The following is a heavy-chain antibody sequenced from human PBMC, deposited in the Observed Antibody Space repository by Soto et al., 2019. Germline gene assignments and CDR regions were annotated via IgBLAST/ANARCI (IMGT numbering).Heavy chain of an antibody. CDR2: ISPYNGNT. D-gene: IGHD3-9*01. CDR1: GYTFTNYG. CDR3: ATTFDFDCPHLYY. V-gene: IGHV1-18*01. J-gene: IGHJ4*02. Sequence: QVQLVQSGAEVKNPGASVKVSCKASGYTFTNYGLSWVRQAPGQGLEWMGWISPYNGNTNYAQQFQGRVTMTTDTSTSTPYMGLRSRKSDDTAVYDLATTFDFDCPHLYYWGQGTLVTVSS.